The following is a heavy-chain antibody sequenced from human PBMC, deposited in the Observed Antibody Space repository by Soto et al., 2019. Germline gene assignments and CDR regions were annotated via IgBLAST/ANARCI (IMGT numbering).Heavy chain of an antibody. CDR1: NDSISTYY. CDR2: INHSGST. CDR3: ARDKITGLFDY. Sequence: PSETLSLTCTVSNDSISTYYWTWIRQPPGTGLEWIGEINHSGSTNYNPSLKSRVTISVDTSKNQFSLKLTSVTAADTAVYYCARDKITGLFDYWGQGTLVTVSS. V-gene: IGHV4-34*01. D-gene: IGHD2-8*02. J-gene: IGHJ4*02.